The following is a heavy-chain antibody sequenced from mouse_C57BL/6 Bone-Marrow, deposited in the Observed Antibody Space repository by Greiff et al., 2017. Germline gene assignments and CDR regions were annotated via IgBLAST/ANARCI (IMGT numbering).Heavy chain of an antibody. CDR1: GYTFTSYW. Sequence: QVQLQQPGAELVKPGASVKVSCKASGYTFTSYWMHWVKQRPGQGLEWIGRIYPADGDTNYNQKFKGKATLTVDKSSSTAYMQLSSLPSEDSAVYYCANPCCGDSWFAYWGQGTPVTASA. J-gene: IGHJ3*01. D-gene: IGHD2-13*01. CDR2: IYPADGDT. CDR3: ANPCCGDSWFAY. V-gene: IGHV1-74*01.